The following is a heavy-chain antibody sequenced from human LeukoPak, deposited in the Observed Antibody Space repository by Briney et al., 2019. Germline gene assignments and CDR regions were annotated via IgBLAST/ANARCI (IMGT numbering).Heavy chain of an antibody. CDR2: IYTSGST. CDR3: ARHLYDFWSGYLNWFDP. CDR1: GGSISSYY. V-gene: IGHV4-4*07. D-gene: IGHD3-3*01. Sequence: PSETLSLTCTVSGGSISSYYWSWIRQPAGKGLEWIGRIYTSGSTNYNPSLKSRVTISVDTSKNQFSLKLSSVTAADTAVYYCARHLYDFWSGYLNWFDPWGQGTLVTVSS. J-gene: IGHJ5*02.